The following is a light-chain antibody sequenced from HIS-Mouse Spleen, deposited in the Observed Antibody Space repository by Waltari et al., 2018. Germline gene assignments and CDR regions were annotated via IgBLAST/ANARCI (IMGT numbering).Light chain of an antibody. J-gene: IGLJ2*01. Sequence: QSALTQPASVSGSPGQSITISCTGTSRDVGGYNYVSWYQQPPGKAPKLRIYDVSNRPSGVSNRFSGSKSGNTASLTISGLQAEDEADYYCSSYTSSSFNVVFGGGTKLTVL. CDR3: SSYTSSSFNVV. CDR2: DVS. CDR1: SRDVGGYNY. V-gene: IGLV2-14*03.